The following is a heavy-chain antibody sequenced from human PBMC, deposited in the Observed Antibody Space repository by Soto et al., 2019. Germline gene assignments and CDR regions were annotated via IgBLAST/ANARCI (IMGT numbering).Heavy chain of an antibody. V-gene: IGHV2-5*02. CDR2: IYWDDDK. D-gene: IGHD3-22*01. CDR3: AHTAATGDYWESFDF. Sequence: SGPTLVNPTQTLTLTCTFSGFSLSTSGVGVGWIRQPPGKALEWLALIYWDDDKRYSPYLRSRLTITKDTSKNQVVLTMTNMEPVDTATYYCAHTAATGDYWESFDFWGQGTLVTVSS. CDR1: GFSLSTSGVG. J-gene: IGHJ4*02.